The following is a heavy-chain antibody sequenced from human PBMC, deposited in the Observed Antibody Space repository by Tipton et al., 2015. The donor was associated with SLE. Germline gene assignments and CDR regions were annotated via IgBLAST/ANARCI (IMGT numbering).Heavy chain of an antibody. Sequence: TLSLTCAVSGYSISSGYYWGWIRQPPGKGLEWIGSIYHSGSTYYNPSLKSRVTISVDTSKNQFSLKLSSVTAADTAVYYCAGIARGYWGQGTLVTVSS. D-gene: IGHD6-13*01. CDR1: GYSISSGYY. J-gene: IGHJ4*02. CDR2: IYHSGST. CDR3: AGIARGY. V-gene: IGHV4-38-2*01.